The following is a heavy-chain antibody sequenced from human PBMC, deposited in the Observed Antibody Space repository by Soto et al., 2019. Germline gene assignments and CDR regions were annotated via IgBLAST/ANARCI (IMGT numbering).Heavy chain of an antibody. D-gene: IGHD3-10*01. CDR2: ISGSGGST. V-gene: IGHV3-23*01. CDR1: GFTFSSYA. Sequence: GGSLRLSCAASGFTFSSYAMSWVRQAPGKGLEWVSAISGSGGSTYYADSVKGRFTISRDNSKNTLYLQMNSLRAEDTAVYYCAKVLWFGERGRWSDAFDIWGQGTMVTVSS. CDR3: AKVLWFGERGRWSDAFDI. J-gene: IGHJ3*02.